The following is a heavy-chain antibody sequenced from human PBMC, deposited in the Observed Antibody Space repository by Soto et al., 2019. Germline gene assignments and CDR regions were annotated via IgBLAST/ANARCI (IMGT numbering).Heavy chain of an antibody. CDR1: GGTFSSYT. CDR2: IIPILGIA. CDR3: ASSPRAYCGGDCYWFNWFDP. Sequence: QVQLVQSGAEVKKPGSSVKVSCKASGGTFSSYTISWVRQAPGQGLEWMGRIIPILGIANYAQKFQGRVTITADKSTSTAYMELSSLRPADTAVYYCASSPRAYCGGDCYWFNWFDPWGQGTLVTVFS. V-gene: IGHV1-69*02. J-gene: IGHJ5*02. D-gene: IGHD2-21*02.